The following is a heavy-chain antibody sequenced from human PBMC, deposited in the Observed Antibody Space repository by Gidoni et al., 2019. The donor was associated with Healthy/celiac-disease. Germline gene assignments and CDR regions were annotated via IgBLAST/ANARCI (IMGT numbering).Heavy chain of an antibody. CDR2: ITNDGSNK. CDR1: GFTFSSYG. CDR3: AKLYGDYVLGVTLDY. V-gene: IGHV3-30*18. D-gene: IGHD4-17*01. J-gene: IGHJ4*02. Sequence: QVQLVESGGGVVQPGRSLRLPCAASGFTFSSYGMNWVRQAPGKGLEWVAVITNDGSNKYYADSVKGRFTISRDNSKNTLYLQMNSLRAEDTAGYYCAKLYGDYVLGVTLDYWGQGTLVTVSS.